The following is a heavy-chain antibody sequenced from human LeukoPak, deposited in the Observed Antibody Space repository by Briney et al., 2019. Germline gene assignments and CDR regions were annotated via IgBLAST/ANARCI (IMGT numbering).Heavy chain of an antibody. CDR1: GGSISSYY. J-gene: IGHJ4*02. Sequence: PSETLSLTCTVSGGSISSYYWSWIRQPPGKGLEWIGYIYYSGSTNYNPSLKSRVTISVDTSKNQFSLKLSSVTAADTAVYYCARGYSSSWSLRPTTFDYWGQGTLVTVSS. CDR3: ARGYSSSWSLRPTTFDY. V-gene: IGHV4-59*12. D-gene: IGHD6-13*01. CDR2: IYYSGST.